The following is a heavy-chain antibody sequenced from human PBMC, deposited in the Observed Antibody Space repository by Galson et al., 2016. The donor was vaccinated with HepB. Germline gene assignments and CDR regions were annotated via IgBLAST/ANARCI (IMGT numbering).Heavy chain of an antibody. V-gene: IGHV4-59*01. Sequence: SETLSLTCSVSGVSLNHILWSWVRQSPGRGLEWIGYIVHTGVTNYNPSVKSRVSISIDPAKSQFTLKLTSVTAADTALYYCARRHVDPEIGWEFDSWGQGLLVTVSP. CDR1: GVSLNHIL. D-gene: IGHD6-19*01. CDR2: IVHTGVT. J-gene: IGHJ4*02. CDR3: ARRHVDPEIGWEFDS.